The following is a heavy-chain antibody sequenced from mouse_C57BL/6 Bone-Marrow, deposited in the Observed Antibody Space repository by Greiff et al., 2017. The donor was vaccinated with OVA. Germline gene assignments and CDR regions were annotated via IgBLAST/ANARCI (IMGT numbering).Heavy chain of an antibody. J-gene: IGHJ4*01. CDR2: IGPGSGST. CDR1: GYTFTDYY. D-gene: IGHD1-1*01. Sequence: VQLQQSGAELVKPGASVKISCKASGYTFTDYYIHWVKQRPGQGLEWIGKIGPGSGSTYYNEKFKGMATLTADKSSSTAYMQLSSLTSEDSAVSLCARALSVYVSSNPYYAIDYWGQGTSVTVSS. CDR3: ARALSVYVSSNPYYAIDY. V-gene: IGHV1-77*01.